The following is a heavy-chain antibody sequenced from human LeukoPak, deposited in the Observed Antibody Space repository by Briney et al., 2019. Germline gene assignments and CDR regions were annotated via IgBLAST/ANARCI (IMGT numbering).Heavy chain of an antibody. J-gene: IGHJ6*03. CDR3: SREPDMDV. V-gene: IGHV3-21*01. CDR2: ISSGGSVT. Sequence: GGSLRLSCAASGFIFGAYSMNWVRQAPGKGLEWVSSISSGGSVTYYADSLRGRFTISRDNAKDSVLLQMNSLRVEDTAVYFCSREPDMDVWGKGTTVSVSS. CDR1: GFIFGAYS.